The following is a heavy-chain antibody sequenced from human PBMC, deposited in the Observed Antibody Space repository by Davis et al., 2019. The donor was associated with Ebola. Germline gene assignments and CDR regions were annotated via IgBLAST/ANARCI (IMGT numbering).Heavy chain of an antibody. Sequence: MPSETLSLTCTVSGGSISSSSYYWGWIRQPPGKGLEWIGSIYYSGSTYYNPSLKSRVTISVDTSKNQFSLKLSSVTAADTAVYYCARDLTLVYYYGMDVWGQGTTVTVSS. CDR1: GGSISSSSYY. J-gene: IGHJ6*02. CDR3: ARDLTLVYYYGMDV. CDR2: IYYSGST. V-gene: IGHV4-39*02. D-gene: IGHD3-10*01.